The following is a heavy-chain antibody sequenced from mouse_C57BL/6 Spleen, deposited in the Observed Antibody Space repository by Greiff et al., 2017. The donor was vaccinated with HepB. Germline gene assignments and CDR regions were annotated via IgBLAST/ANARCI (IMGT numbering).Heavy chain of an antibody. D-gene: IGHD3-2*02. CDR1: GFTFSSYA. Sequence: EVQLVESGGGLVKPGGSLKLSCAASGFTFSSYAMSWVRQTPEKRLEWVATISDGGSYTYYPDNVKGRFTISRDNAKNNLYLQMSHLKSEDTAMYYCARAPDSSGSFDYWGQGTTLTVSS. CDR2: ISDGGSYT. J-gene: IGHJ2*01. CDR3: ARAPDSSGSFDY. V-gene: IGHV5-4*01.